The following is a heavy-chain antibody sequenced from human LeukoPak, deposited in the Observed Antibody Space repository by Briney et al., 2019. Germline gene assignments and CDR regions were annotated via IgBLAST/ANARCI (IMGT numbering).Heavy chain of an antibody. CDR3: AREGRVNEVSPTGATDY. J-gene: IGHJ4*02. D-gene: IGHD5-12*01. Sequence: GSLVKVSCKASGGTFTNSYIQWVRQAPGQGLEWMGMINPGGGGTTYAQKFQGRVTVTRDTSTSTVYMDLSSLTSDDTAVYYCAREGRVNEVSPTGATDYWGQGTLVTVSS. CDR2: INPGGGGT. V-gene: IGHV1-46*01. CDR1: GGTFTNSY.